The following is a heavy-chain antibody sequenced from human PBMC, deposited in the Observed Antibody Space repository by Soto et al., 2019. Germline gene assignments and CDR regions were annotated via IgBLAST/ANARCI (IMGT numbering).Heavy chain of an antibody. CDR1: GFTFSSYG. CDR3: ARDTARAIVRIYYGMDV. D-gene: IGHD3-10*01. J-gene: IGHJ6*02. V-gene: IGHV3-33*01. CDR2: IWYDGSNK. Sequence: QVQLVESGGGVVQPGRSLRLSCAASGFTFSSYGMHWVRQAPGKGLEWVAVIWYDGSNKYDADSVKGRFTISRDNSKNTLYLQMNSLRAEDTAVYYCARDTARAIVRIYYGMDVWGQGTTVTVSS.